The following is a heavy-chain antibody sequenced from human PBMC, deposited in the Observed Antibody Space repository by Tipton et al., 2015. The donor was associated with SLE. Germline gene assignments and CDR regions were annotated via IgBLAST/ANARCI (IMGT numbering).Heavy chain of an antibody. D-gene: IGHD5-12*01. CDR3: ARRGGYRAYEDYFDS. J-gene: IGHJ4*02. CDR1: GFTFTEYG. V-gene: IGHV3-33*01. CDR2: IWYDGSQK. Sequence: SLRLSCAASGFTFTEYGMHWVRQGPGKGLEWVAVIWYDGSQKYYADSLKGRVTISRDNSKRMVYLQMDGLRVDDTAVYYCARRGGYRAYEDYFDSWGQGTLVTVSS.